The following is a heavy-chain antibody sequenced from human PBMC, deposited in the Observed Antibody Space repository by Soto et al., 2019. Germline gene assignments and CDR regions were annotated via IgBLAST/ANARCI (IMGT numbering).Heavy chain of an antibody. V-gene: IGHV3-30*04. J-gene: IGHJ4*02. D-gene: IGHD3-22*01. Sequence: QVQLAESGGGVVQPGRSLRLSCGASGFTFSTYAMHWVRQAPGTGLEWVASISYDGRYQNYADSVKGRFTISRDNSYNTPALQMNSLRTEDSAMYYCAMEGDYDSSVHYFEHWGQGTLVTVSS. CDR1: GFTFSTYA. CDR2: ISYDGRYQ. CDR3: AMEGDYDSSVHYFEH.